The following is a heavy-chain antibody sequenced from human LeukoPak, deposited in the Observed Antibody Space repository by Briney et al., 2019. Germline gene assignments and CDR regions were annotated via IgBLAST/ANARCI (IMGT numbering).Heavy chain of an antibody. CDR2: ISSSSSYI. V-gene: IGHV3-21*01. D-gene: IGHD6-13*01. CDR3: AREIPYSSSWSDRTDY. J-gene: IGHJ4*02. Sequence: EGSLRLSCAASGFTFSSYSMNWVRQAPGKGLEWVSSISSSSSYIYYADSVKGRFTISRDNAKNSLYLQMNSLRAEDTAVYYCAREIPYSSSWSDRTDYWGQGTLVTVSS. CDR1: GFTFSSYS.